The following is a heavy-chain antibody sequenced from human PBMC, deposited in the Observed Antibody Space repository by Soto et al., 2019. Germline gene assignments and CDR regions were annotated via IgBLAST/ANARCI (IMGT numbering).Heavy chain of an antibody. D-gene: IGHD3-10*01. J-gene: IGHJ4*02. CDR3: ARSITMVRGVPPTTFDY. CDR1: GYTFTGYY. V-gene: IGHV1-2*04. Sequence: ASVKVSCKASGYTFTGYYMHWVRQAPGQGLEWMGWINPNSGGTNYAQKFQGWVTMTRDTSISTVYMELSRLRSDDTAVYYCARSITMVRGVPPTTFDYWGQGTLVTVSS. CDR2: INPNSGGT.